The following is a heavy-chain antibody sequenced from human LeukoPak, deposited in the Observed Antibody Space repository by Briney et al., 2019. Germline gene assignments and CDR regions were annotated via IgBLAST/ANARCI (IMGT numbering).Heavy chain of an antibody. D-gene: IGHD6-19*01. V-gene: IGHV3-48*01. CDR3: AKQVAGAGYYYYYGMDV. Sequence: PGGSLRLSCAASGFTFSSYSMNWVRQAPGKGLEWVSYISSSSSTIYYADSVKGRFTISRDNAKNSLYLQMNSLRAEDTAVYYCAKQVAGAGYYYYYGMDVWGQGTTVTVSS. CDR2: ISSSSSTI. J-gene: IGHJ6*02. CDR1: GFTFSSYS.